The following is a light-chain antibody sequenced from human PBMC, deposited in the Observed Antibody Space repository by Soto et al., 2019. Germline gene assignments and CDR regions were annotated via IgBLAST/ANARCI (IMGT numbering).Light chain of an antibody. CDR2: GAS. CDR1: QDIGNY. Sequence: DIQMTQSPSSLSASVGDRVTIACQANQDIGNYLNWYQQKPGKAPRLLIYGASNLEIGVPSRFSGSGSGTDFTFTISNLQPEDIATYYCEQYDTLPPYTFGQGTKVELK. CDR3: EQYDTLPPYT. J-gene: IGKJ2*01. V-gene: IGKV1-33*01.